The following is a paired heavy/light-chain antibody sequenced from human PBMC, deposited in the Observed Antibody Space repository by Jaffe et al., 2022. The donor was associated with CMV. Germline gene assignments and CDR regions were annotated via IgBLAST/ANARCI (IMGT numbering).Heavy chain of an antibody. V-gene: IGHV4-34*01. Sequence: QVQLQQWGAGLLKPSETLSLTCAVYGGSFSGYYWSWIRQPPGKGLEWIGEINHSGSTNYNPSLKSRVTISVDTSKNQFSLKLSSVTAADTAVYYCARGLSLWFGELFRWFDPWGQGTLVTVSS. J-gene: IGHJ5*02. CDR1: GGSFSGYY. CDR2: INHSGST. D-gene: IGHD3-10*01. CDR3: ARGLSLWFGELFRWFDP.
Light chain of an antibody. V-gene: IGKV3-15*01. CDR2: GAS. CDR1: QSVSSN. CDR3: QQYNNWPPST. Sequence: EIVMTQSPATLSVSPGERATLSCRASQSVSSNLAWYQQKPGQAPRLLIYGASTRATGIPARFSGSGSGTEFTLTISSLQSEDFAVYYCQQYNNWPPSTFGQGTRLEIK. J-gene: IGKJ5*01.